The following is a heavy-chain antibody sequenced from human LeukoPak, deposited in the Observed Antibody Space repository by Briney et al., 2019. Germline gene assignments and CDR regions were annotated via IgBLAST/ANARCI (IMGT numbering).Heavy chain of an antibody. Sequence: PGGSLRLSCAASGFTFSSYAMHWVRQAPGKGLEWAAVISYDGSNKYYADSVKGRFTISRDNSKNTLYLQTNSLRAEDTAVYYCAREGIQLWCLDYWGQGTLVTVSS. CDR3: AREGIQLWCLDY. CDR2: ISYDGSNK. J-gene: IGHJ4*02. CDR1: GFTFSSYA. V-gene: IGHV3-30-3*01. D-gene: IGHD5-18*01.